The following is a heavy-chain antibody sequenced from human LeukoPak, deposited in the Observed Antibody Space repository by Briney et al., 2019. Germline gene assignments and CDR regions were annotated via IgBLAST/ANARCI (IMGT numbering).Heavy chain of an antibody. D-gene: IGHD1-1*01. V-gene: IGHV1-2*02. CDR2: IHPNSGGT. J-gene: IGHJ6*03. Sequence: ASVKVSCKTSGYTFTGYYMHWVRQAPGQGLEWMGWIHPNSGGTNYAQKFQGRVTMTIDTSISTAYMEMSRLTSDDTAVYYCARDSRTGTKQSTGYYYYYYMDVWGKGTTVTVSS. CDR1: GYTFTGYY. CDR3: ARDSRTGTKQSTGYYYYYYMDV.